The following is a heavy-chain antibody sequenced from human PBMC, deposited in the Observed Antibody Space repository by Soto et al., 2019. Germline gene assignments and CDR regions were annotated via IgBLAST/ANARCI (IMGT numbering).Heavy chain of an antibody. Sequence: SETKSLTSTVAGGYISSSSYYWGWIRQPPGKGLEWFGSLYYSGSTYYNPSLNSRVTISVDSSKNQFSLKLSSVTAADTAVYYCARQQYSYYYMDVWGKGTTVTVSS. CDR1: GGYISSSSYY. V-gene: IGHV4-39*01. CDR2: LYYSGST. CDR3: ARQQYSYYYMDV. J-gene: IGHJ6*03.